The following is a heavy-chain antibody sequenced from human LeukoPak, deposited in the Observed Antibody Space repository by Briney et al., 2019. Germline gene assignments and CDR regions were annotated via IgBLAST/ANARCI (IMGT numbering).Heavy chain of an antibody. V-gene: IGHV4-39*01. CDR3: ARLTPRLYYYDSSGYSPFDY. J-gene: IGHJ4*02. CDR2: IYYSGST. D-gene: IGHD3-22*01. Sequence: WIRQPPGKGLEWIGSIYYSGSTYYNPSLKSRVTISVDTSKNQFSLKLSSVTAADTAVYYCARLTPRLYYYDSSGYSPFDYWGQGTLVTVSS.